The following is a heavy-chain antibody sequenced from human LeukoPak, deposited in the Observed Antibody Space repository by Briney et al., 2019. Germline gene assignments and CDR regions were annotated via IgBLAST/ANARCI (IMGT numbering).Heavy chain of an antibody. CDR1: GGSISSGDYY. Sequence: PSETLSLTCTVSGGSISSGDYYWSWIRQPPGKGLEWIGDIYYTGTTYYNPSLKSRVSMSVDRSKSQFSLRLSSVAAADTAVYYCARDSPVTPIYYYGLDVWGQGTTVTVSS. V-gene: IGHV4-30-4*01. J-gene: IGHJ6*02. CDR2: IYYTGTT. D-gene: IGHD4-17*01. CDR3: ARDSPVTPIYYYGLDV.